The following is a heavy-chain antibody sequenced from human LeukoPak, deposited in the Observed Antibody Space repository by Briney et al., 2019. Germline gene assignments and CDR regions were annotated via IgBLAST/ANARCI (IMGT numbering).Heavy chain of an antibody. Sequence: SETLSLTCTVSGYSISSGYYWGWIRQAPGKGLEWIGSIYHSGSTYYNPSLKSRVTISVDTSKNQFSLKLSSVTAEDTAVYYCAREVTGNWGQGTLVTVSS. CDR1: GYSISSGYY. J-gene: IGHJ4*02. D-gene: IGHD4-11*01. CDR2: IYHSGST. V-gene: IGHV4-38-2*02. CDR3: AREVTGN.